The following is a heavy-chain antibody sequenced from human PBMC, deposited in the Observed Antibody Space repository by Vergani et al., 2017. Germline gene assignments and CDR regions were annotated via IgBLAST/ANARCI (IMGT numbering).Heavy chain of an antibody. V-gene: IGHV4-34*01. Sequence: QVQLQQWGAGLLQPSETLSLSCSVYNRSLSGYYWNWVRQSPGQGLQWIGEISHTGGTNYNPSLQSRVTMSIDTSKNHFSLKLTSMTAADAAVYYCARGLGVGQCSRTNCYVDWFDPWGQGTLVTVSS. D-gene: IGHD2-2*01. J-gene: IGHJ5*01. CDR2: ISHTGGT. CDR1: NRSLSGYY. CDR3: ARGLGVGQCSRTNCYVDWFDP.